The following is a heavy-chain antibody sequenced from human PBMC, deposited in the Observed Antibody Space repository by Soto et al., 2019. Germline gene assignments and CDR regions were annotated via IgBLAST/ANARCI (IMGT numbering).Heavy chain of an antibody. Sequence: ASVKVSCKASGYTFTGYYMHWVRQAPGQGLEWMGWINPNSGGTNYAQKFQGWVTMTRDTSISTAYMELSRLRSDDTAVYYCARVDTAMVIWGIFDYWGQGTLVTVSS. CDR2: INPNSGGT. J-gene: IGHJ4*02. D-gene: IGHD5-18*01. CDR3: ARVDTAMVIWGIFDY. V-gene: IGHV1-2*04. CDR1: GYTFTGYY.